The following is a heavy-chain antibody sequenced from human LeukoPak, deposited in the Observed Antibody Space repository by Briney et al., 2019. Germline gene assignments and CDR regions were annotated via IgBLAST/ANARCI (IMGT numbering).Heavy chain of an antibody. J-gene: IGHJ5*02. CDR2: IIPIFGTA. D-gene: IGHD1-1*01. CDR1: GGTFSSYA. Sequence: GASVKVSCKASGGTFSSYAISWVRQAPGQGLEWMGGIIPIFGTANYAQKFQGRVTITADESTSTAYMELSRLRSDDTAVYYCARDRSVQLERFARGPENWFDPWGQGTLVTVSS. V-gene: IGHV1-69*13. CDR3: ARDRSVQLERFARGPENWFDP.